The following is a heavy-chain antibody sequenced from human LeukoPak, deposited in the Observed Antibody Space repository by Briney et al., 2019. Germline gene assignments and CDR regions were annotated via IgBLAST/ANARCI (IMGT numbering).Heavy chain of an antibody. Sequence: ASVKVSCKVSGYSLTELSMHWVRQAPGKGLEWMGGFDPGNGETIFTKNFQGRVTMTDDTSTDTAYMELSSLRSEDTAVYYCTGGTFYRLLDYWGLGTLVTVSS. D-gene: IGHD2/OR15-2a*01. J-gene: IGHJ4*02. CDR1: GYSLTELS. V-gene: IGHV1-24*01. CDR3: TGGTFYRLLDY. CDR2: FDPGNGET.